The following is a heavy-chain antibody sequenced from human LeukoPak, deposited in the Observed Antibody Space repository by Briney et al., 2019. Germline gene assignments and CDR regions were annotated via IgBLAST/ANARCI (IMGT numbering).Heavy chain of an antibody. Sequence: GGSLRLSCAASGFTFSSYAMSWVRQAPGKGLEWVSAISGSGGSTYYADSVKGRFTISRDNSKNTVYLQMNSLRAEDTAVYYCARARYCSGTSCRGFDPWGQGTLVTVSS. D-gene: IGHD2-2*01. CDR1: GFTFSSYA. CDR2: ISGSGGST. CDR3: ARARYCSGTSCRGFDP. J-gene: IGHJ5*02. V-gene: IGHV3-23*01.